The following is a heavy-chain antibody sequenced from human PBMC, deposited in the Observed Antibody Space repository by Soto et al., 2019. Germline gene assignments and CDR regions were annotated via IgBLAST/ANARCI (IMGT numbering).Heavy chain of an antibody. V-gene: IGHV1-24*01. CDR2: FDPEDGET. D-gene: IGHD3-9*01. CDR3: ATGGVNYDILTGYPRYYYYGMDV. CDR1: GYTLTELS. Sequence: AASVKVSCKVSGYTLTELSMHWVRQAPGKGLEWMGGFDPEDGETIYAQKFQGRVTMTEDTSTDTAYMELSSLRSEDTAVYYCATGGVNYDILTGYPRYYYYGMDVWGQGTTVTVSS. J-gene: IGHJ6*02.